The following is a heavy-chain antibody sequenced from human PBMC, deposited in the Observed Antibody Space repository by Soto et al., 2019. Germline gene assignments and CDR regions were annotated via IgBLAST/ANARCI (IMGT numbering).Heavy chain of an antibody. D-gene: IGHD2-2*01. J-gene: IGHJ5*02. CDR2: IYWDDDK. V-gene: IGHV2-5*02. CDR3: ARRYCSSTSCYNWFDP. Sequence: QITLKESGPTVVKPTQTLTLTCTFSGFSLSTSGVGVGWIRQPPGKALEWLALIYWDDDKRYSPSLKSRVTITKDTSKHQVVLTMTNMDPVDTATYYCARRYCSSTSCYNWFDPWGQGTLVTVSS. CDR1: GFSLSTSGVG.